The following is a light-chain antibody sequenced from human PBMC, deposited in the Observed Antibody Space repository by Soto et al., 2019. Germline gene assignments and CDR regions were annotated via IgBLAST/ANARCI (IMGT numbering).Light chain of an antibody. CDR2: GAS. CDR3: QPYGGAPWT. CDR1: QSVSSNY. V-gene: IGKV3-20*01. Sequence: ESVLTQSPGTLSLSQGERATLSCRASQSVSSNYLAWFQQRPGQPPRLLISGASSRATGIPDRFSGSGSGTDFTLTISRLEPEDFAVYHCQPYGGAPWTFGQGTKVDIK. J-gene: IGKJ1*01.